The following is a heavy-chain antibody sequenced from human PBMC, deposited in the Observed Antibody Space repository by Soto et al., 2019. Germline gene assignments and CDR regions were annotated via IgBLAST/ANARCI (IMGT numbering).Heavy chain of an antibody. CDR1: GFTFSNYS. V-gene: IGHV3-23*01. Sequence: ESGGGLVQPGGSLRLSCAASGFTFSNYSMRWVRQAPGTGLEWVSTITGSGSHAYYADSVKGRFTISNDISKSTLFLHMNSLSAEDTAVYYCAKDGSGRWAMDAWGQGTTVTVSS. D-gene: IGHD3-10*01. CDR3: AKDGSGRWAMDA. CDR2: ITGSGSHA. J-gene: IGHJ6*02.